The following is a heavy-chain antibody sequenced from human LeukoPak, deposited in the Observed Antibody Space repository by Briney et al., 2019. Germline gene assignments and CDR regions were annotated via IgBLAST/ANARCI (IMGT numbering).Heavy chain of an antibody. Sequence: ASVKVSCKASGYTFTSYGISWVRQAPGQGLEWMEWISAYNGNTNYAQKLQGRVTMTTDTSTSTAYMELRSLRSDDTAVYYCASTVDYYYYYYMDVWGKGTTVTVSS. CDR1: GYTFTSYG. D-gene: IGHD4-11*01. CDR2: ISAYNGNT. V-gene: IGHV1-18*01. CDR3: ASTVDYYYYYYMDV. J-gene: IGHJ6*03.